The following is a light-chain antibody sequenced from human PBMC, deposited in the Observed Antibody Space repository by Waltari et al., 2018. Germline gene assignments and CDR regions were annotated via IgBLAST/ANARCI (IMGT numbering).Light chain of an antibody. CDR1: QSLLHSNGNTY. CDR2: LVS. CDR3: MHALQTPLT. V-gene: IGKV2-28*01. Sequence: IVLIDSPPSLPVTPGERSSFACSFCQSLLHSNGNTYLDWYLQKPGQPPQVLIYLVSNRASGVPDRFRGSGSGTDFTLEISRVEAEDVGVYYCMHALQTPLTFGGGTKVEIK. J-gene: IGKJ4*01.